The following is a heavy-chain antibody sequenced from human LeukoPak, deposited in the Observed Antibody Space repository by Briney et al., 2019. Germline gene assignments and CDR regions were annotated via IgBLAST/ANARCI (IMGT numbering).Heavy chain of an antibody. V-gene: IGHV5-51*01. Sequence: GESLKISCKGSGYAFANYWIGWVRQMPGKGLEWMGIIYPGDSDTRYSPSFQGQVTISADKSISTAYLQWSSLKASDTAMYYCASGTMIAARHHWGQGTLVTVSS. J-gene: IGHJ4*02. CDR2: IYPGDSDT. CDR3: ASGTMIAARHH. D-gene: IGHD6-6*01. CDR1: GYAFANYW.